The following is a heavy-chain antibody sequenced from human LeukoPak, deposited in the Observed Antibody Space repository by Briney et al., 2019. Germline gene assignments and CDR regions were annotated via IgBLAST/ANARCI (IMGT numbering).Heavy chain of an antibody. CDR1: GFSVSSNY. CDR3: ARATLDN. J-gene: IGHJ4*02. Sequence: GGSLRLSWAASGFSVSSNYISWVRQAPGKGLEWVSVIYSGGSTKYADSVKARFTISRDNSKNTVYLQMNSLRAEDTAVYYCARATLDNWGQGTLVTVSS. V-gene: IGHV3-53*01. CDR2: IYSGGST.